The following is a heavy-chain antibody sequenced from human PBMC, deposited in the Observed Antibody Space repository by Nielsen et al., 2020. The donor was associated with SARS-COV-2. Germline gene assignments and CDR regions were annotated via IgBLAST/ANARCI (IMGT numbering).Heavy chain of an antibody. Sequence: SETLSPTCTVSGGSISIGGYYWAWIRQHPVKGLEWIGTITYSGYTFFNPSLKSRVAMSLDTSKNHFSLNLTSVTAADTAVYYCARGRVVVTPRSNWFDPWGRGTRVTVSS. CDR3: ARGRVVVTPRSNWFDP. V-gene: IGHV4-31*03. J-gene: IGHJ5*02. D-gene: IGHD3-22*01. CDR2: ITYSGYT. CDR1: GGSISIGGYY.